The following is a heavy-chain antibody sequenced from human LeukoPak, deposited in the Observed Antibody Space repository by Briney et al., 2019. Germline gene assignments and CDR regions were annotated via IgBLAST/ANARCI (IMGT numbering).Heavy chain of an antibody. CDR2: INPNSGGT. Sequence: ASVKVSCKASGYTFTDYGITWVRQAPRQGLEWMGWINPNSGGTNYAQKFQGRVTMTRDTSISTAYMELSRLRSDDTAVYYCARWDPTYDIAASGTSNYYWGQGTLVTVSS. CDR3: ARWDPTYDIAASGTSNYY. D-gene: IGHD6-13*01. V-gene: IGHV1-2*02. CDR1: GYTFTDYG. J-gene: IGHJ4*02.